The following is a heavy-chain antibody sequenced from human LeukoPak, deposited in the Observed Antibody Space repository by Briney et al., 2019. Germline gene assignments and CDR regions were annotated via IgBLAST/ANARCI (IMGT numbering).Heavy chain of an antibody. J-gene: IGHJ6*03. CDR2: IYYSGST. CDR1: GGSISSHY. Sequence: SETLSLTCTVSGGSISSHYWSWIRHPPGKGLEWIGYIYYSGSTNYNPSLKSRVTISVDTSKNQFSLKLSSVTAADTAVYYCARGDYMDVWGKGTTVTVSS. CDR3: ARGDYMDV. V-gene: IGHV4-59*11.